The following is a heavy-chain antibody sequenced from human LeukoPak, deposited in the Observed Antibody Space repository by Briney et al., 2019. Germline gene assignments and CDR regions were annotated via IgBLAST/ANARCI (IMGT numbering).Heavy chain of an antibody. CDR2: IYTSGNT. Sequence: PSDTLSLMCTLYCGSIRTYYWRWTRQPAGRGREWIGRIYTSGNTTYNPSRKGRAPMSVQTSKNQFSLKLSSVTAGDPAVYYCARTNRGLLRWFDYWGQGTLVTVSS. V-gene: IGHV4-4*07. CDR1: CGSIRTYY. D-gene: IGHD5-18*01. J-gene: IGHJ4*01. CDR3: ARTNRGLLRWFDY.